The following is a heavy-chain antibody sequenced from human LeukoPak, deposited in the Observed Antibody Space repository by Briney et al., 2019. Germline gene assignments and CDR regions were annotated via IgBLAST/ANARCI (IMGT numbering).Heavy chain of an antibody. D-gene: IGHD5-24*01. J-gene: IGHJ4*02. CDR2: LSSGDNT. Sequence: GGSLRLSCAASGFTFSTNAMSWVRQAPGKGLEWVSGLSSGDNTYYVDSVKGRFTISRDNSKNTLFLQMNSLRAEDTAVYYCAKDFEGRLQPLDYWGQGTLVTVSS. CDR3: AKDFEGRLQPLDY. V-gene: IGHV3-23*01. CDR1: GFTFSTNA.